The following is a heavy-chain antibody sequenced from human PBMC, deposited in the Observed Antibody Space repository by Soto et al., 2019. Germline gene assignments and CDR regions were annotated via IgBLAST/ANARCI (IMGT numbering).Heavy chain of an antibody. Sequence: ASVKVSCKASGYTFTGHYMHWVRQAPGQGLEWMGWINPNSVGTNYAQKFQGWVTMTRDTSISTAYMELSRLRSDDTAVYYCAREQLVHYYYYGMDVWGQGTTVTVSS. D-gene: IGHD6-6*01. V-gene: IGHV1-2*04. CDR2: INPNSVGT. CDR3: AREQLVHYYYYGMDV. J-gene: IGHJ6*02. CDR1: GYTFTGHY.